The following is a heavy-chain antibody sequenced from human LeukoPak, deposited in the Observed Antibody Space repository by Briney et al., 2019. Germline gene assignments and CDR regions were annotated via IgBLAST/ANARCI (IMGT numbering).Heavy chain of an antibody. Sequence: PGRSLRLSCAASGFSSSDYAILWGRQAPGKGLEWVAVISHDGGNKYYADSVKGRFTISRDNSKNTLYLQVDSLRAEDTAIYYCARHSHNHYFDYWGQGTLVTVSS. CDR1: GFSSSDYA. CDR3: ARHSHNHYFDY. J-gene: IGHJ4*02. V-gene: IGHV3-30-3*01. CDR2: ISHDGGNK.